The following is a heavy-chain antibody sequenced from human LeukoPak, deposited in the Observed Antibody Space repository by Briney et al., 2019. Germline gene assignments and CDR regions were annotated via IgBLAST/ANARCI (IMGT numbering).Heavy chain of an antibody. CDR3: AREDWAGRNFYGMDV. CDR2: ISGSGRST. D-gene: IGHD3/OR15-3a*01. Sequence: GASLRLSCAASGFTFSSYAMSWVRQAPGKGLEWVSGISGSGRSTDYADSVKGRFTISRDNSKNTLYLQMNSLRAEDTAVYYCAREDWAGRNFYGMDVWGQGTTIIVSS. CDR1: GFTFSSYA. V-gene: IGHV3-23*01. J-gene: IGHJ6*02.